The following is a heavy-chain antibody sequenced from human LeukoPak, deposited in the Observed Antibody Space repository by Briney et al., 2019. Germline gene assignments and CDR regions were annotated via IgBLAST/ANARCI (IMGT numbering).Heavy chain of an antibody. CDR1: GSTFGAYA. CDR3: ARERTDQLLLDF. V-gene: IGHV3-21*01. J-gene: IGHJ4*02. CDR2: ISYSGRDK. D-gene: IGHD1-1*01. Sequence: PGGSLRLSCAASGSTFGAYAMNWVRQEAGKGLEWVSSISYSGRDKFYADSVKGRFTISRDNTKNSLYLEMNNLRAEDTAVFYCARERTDQLLLDFWGQGALVTVSS.